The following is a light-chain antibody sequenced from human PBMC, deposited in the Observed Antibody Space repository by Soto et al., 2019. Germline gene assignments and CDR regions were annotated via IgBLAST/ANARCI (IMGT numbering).Light chain of an antibody. CDR2: DAY. V-gene: IGKV3-20*01. CDR3: QHCGKWGT. Sequence: LTQSPVTXSLTCSKRAAFTCRASKSARSKSLAWYKKKAGKXHXXXLYDAYKRANGITKRFSGSGFGTDLPLTRRSLETEGCAVYYCQHCGKWGTFGQGTQVDI. CDR1: KSARSKS. J-gene: IGKJ1*01.